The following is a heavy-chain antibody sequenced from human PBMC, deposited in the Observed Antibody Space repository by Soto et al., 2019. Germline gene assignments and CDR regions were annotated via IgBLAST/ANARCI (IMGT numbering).Heavy chain of an antibody. D-gene: IGHD3-10*01. Sequence: PSETLSLTCTVSGGSISSYYWSWIRQPPGKGLEWIGNVYHSGSTNYNPSLKSRVTTSVNTSKSQFSLKLSSVTAADTAVYYCARPIFIGSSGGWFDVWGQGTQVTVSS. CDR1: GGSISSYY. CDR3: ARPIFIGSSGGWFDV. J-gene: IGHJ5*02. V-gene: IGHV4-59*01. CDR2: VYHSGST.